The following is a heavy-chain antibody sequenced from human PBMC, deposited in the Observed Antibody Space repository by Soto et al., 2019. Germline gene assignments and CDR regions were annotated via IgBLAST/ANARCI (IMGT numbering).Heavy chain of an antibody. CDR3: ARGSRFRIQLELGRIFDY. V-gene: IGHV4-34*01. D-gene: IGHD1-1*01. CDR2: INHSGST. Sequence: SETLSLTCAVYGGSFSGYYWSWIRQPPGKGLEWIGEINHSGSTNYNPSLKSLVTISVDTSKNQFSLKLSSVTAADTAVYYCARGSRFRIQLELGRIFDYWGQGTLVTVSS. J-gene: IGHJ4*02. CDR1: GGSFSGYY.